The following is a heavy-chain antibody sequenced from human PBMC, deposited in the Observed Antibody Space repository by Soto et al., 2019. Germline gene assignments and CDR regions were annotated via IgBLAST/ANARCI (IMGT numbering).Heavy chain of an antibody. J-gene: IGHJ4*02. CDR2: IYYSGST. V-gene: IGHV4-30-4*01. D-gene: IGHD3-22*01. CDR3: ARPGRSYDSFDY. Sequence: SETLSLTCTVSGGSISSGDYYWSWIRQPPGKGLEWIGYIYYSGSTYYNPSLKSRVTISVDTSKNQFSLKLSSVTAADTAVYYCARPGRSYDSFDYWGQGTLVTVSS. CDR1: GGSISSGDYY.